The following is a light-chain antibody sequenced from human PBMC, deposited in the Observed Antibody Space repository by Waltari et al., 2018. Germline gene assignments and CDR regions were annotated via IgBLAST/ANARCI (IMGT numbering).Light chain of an antibody. J-gene: IGKJ5*01. V-gene: IGKV4-1*01. CDR2: WAS. CDR1: QSLLSSFNSKTY. Sequence: DIVLTQSPDSLAVSLGERATINCKSSQSLLSSFNSKTYIAWYQQKPGQPPKLLINWASARVSGVPGRFSGSGSETDFTLTISSLQAEDVAVYYCHHYYIPPLTFGQGTRLEIK. CDR3: HHYYIPPLT.